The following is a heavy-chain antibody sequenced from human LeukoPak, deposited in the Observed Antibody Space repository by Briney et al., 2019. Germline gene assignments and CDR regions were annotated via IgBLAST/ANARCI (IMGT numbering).Heavy chain of an antibody. CDR3: ARSRAAAAAYWFDP. CDR2: INPNSGGT. Sequence: ASVKVSCKASGYTFTGYYMHWVRQAPGQGLEWMGRINPNSGGTNYAPQFQGSVTMTRDTSISTAYMELSRLRSDDTAVYYCARSRAAAAAYWFDPWGQGTLVTVSS. J-gene: IGHJ5*02. V-gene: IGHV1-2*06. D-gene: IGHD6-13*01. CDR1: GYTFTGYY.